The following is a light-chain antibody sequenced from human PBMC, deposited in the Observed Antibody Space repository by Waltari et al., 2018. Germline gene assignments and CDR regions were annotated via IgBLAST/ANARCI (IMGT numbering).Light chain of an antibody. V-gene: IGKV4-1*01. CDR3: QQYYTTPYT. Sequence: DIVMTQSPDSLTVYLGERATINCRSSQTLLYYSNNENYLAWFQQKPGQPPKLLIYWASNRESGVPDRFSGSGSGTDFTLTISSLQAEDVAVYYCQQYYTTPYTFGQGTKLEIK. CDR1: QTLLYYSNNENY. CDR2: WAS. J-gene: IGKJ2*01.